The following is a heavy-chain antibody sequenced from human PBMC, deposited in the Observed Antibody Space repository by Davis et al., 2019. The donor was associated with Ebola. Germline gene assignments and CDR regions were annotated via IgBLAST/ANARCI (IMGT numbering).Heavy chain of an antibody. J-gene: IGHJ3*01. CDR3: ARDSVGALDV. CDR1: GGSITGYS. CDR2: ITYTSYT. Sequence: MPSETLSLTCTVSGGSITGYSWNWIRQSPGKGLEWIGFITYTSYTTYNPSLKSRVSMSVDPSGNHFSLDLKSVTAADTAVYYCARDSVGALDVWGHGTMVTVS. V-gene: IGHV4-59*01.